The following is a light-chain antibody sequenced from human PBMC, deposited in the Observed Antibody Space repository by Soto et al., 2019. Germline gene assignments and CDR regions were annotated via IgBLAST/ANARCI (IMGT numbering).Light chain of an antibody. V-gene: IGLV1-44*01. Sequence: QSVLTQPPSASGTPGQRVSISCSGSSSNIGRNTVNWYQHLTGTAPKLLIYNNDQRPSGVPDRFSGSKSVTSASLAISGLQSEDEADYYCVAWDDSLNAPLFGGGTKVTVL. CDR2: NND. CDR1: SSNIGRNT. J-gene: IGLJ2*01. CDR3: VAWDDSLNAPL.